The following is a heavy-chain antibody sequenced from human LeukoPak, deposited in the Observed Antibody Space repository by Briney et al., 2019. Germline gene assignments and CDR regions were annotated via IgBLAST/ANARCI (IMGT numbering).Heavy chain of an antibody. CDR2: ISNSGSP. J-gene: IGHJ4*02. D-gene: IGHD1-1*01. CDR1: GASISSLY. V-gene: IGHV4-59*01. Sequence: PSETLSLTCTVSGASISSLYWSWIRQPPGRGLEWIGFISNSGSPTYNPSLNSRVTISLGTSKNQFSLKVNYVTAADTAVYYCASESRQLGNWGQGTLVTVSS. CDR3: ASESRQLGN.